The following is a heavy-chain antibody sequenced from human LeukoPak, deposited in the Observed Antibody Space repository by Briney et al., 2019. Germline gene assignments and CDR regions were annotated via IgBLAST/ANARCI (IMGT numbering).Heavy chain of an antibody. CDR2: INHSGSI. V-gene: IGHV4-34*01. D-gene: IGHD3-3*01. J-gene: IGHJ5*02. CDR1: GGSLSGYY. CDR3: ARDPEGSGYWFDP. Sequence: SETLSLTCAVYGGSLSGYYWSWVRQPPGKGLEWIGEINHSGSINYNPSLKSRVTISVDTSKNQFSLKLSSVTAADTAVYYCARDPEGSGYWFDPWGQGTLVTVSS.